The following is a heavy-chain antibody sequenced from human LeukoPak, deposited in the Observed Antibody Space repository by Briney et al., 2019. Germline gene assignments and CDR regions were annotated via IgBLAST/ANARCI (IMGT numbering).Heavy chain of an antibody. J-gene: IGHJ3*02. D-gene: IGHD2/OR15-2a*01. Sequence: ASVKVSRQASGYTFTGYYMHWVRQAPGQGLEWMGWINPNSGGTNYAQKFQGRVTMTRDTSISTAYMELSRLRSDDTAVYYCARPLFYDAFDIWGQGTMVTVSS. CDR1: GYTFTGYY. CDR2: INPNSGGT. CDR3: ARPLFYDAFDI. V-gene: IGHV1-2*02.